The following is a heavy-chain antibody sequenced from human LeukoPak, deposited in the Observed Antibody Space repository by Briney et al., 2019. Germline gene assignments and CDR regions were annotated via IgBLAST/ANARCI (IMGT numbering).Heavy chain of an antibody. CDR2: IYSGGST. CDR1: GFTFSSYW. Sequence: PGGSLRLSCAASGFTFSSYWMSWVRQAPGKGLEWVSVIYSGGSTYYADSVKGRFTISRDNSKNTLYLQMNSLRAEDTAVYYCARDWIAAAPYYYYMDVWGKGTTVTISS. D-gene: IGHD6-25*01. J-gene: IGHJ6*03. CDR3: ARDWIAAAPYYYYMDV. V-gene: IGHV3-66*01.